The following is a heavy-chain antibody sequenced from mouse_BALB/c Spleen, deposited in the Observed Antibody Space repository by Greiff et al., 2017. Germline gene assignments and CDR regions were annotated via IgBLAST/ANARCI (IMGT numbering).Heavy chain of an antibody. V-gene: IGHV1S56*01. Sequence: QVQLQQSGPELVKPGASVRISCKASGYTFTSYYIHWVKQRPGQGLEWIGWIYPGNVNTKYNEKFKGKATLTADKSSSTAYMQLSSLTSEDSAVYFCAIHHYYDAMDYWGQGTSVTVSS. D-gene: IGHD1-2*01. CDR2: IYPGNVNT. J-gene: IGHJ4*01. CDR3: AIHHYYDAMDY. CDR1: GYTFTSYY.